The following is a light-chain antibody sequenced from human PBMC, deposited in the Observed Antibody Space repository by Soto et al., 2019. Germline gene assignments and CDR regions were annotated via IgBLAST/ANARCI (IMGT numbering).Light chain of an antibody. Sequence: QSVLTQPPSVSGAPGLRVTISCTGSSSNIGAGYDVHWYQQLPGTAPKLLIYGNSNRPSGVPDRSSGSKSGTSASLAITGLQAEDEADYYCQSYDSSLSGLVFGTGTKVTVL. CDR1: SSNIGAGYD. CDR2: GNS. J-gene: IGLJ1*01. V-gene: IGLV1-40*01. CDR3: QSYDSSLSGLV.